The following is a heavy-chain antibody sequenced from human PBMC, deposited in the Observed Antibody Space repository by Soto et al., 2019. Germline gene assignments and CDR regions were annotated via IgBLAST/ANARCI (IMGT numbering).Heavy chain of an antibody. CDR1: GGSISSGGYS. Sequence: PSETLSLTCAVSGGSISSGGYSWSWIRQPPGKGLEWIGYIYHSGSTYYNPSLKSRVTISVDRSKNQFSLKLSSVTAADTAVYYCARSVTTTPYYFDYWGQGTLVTVSS. V-gene: IGHV4-30-2*01. D-gene: IGHD4-17*01. CDR2: IYHSGST. CDR3: ARSVTTTPYYFDY. J-gene: IGHJ4*02.